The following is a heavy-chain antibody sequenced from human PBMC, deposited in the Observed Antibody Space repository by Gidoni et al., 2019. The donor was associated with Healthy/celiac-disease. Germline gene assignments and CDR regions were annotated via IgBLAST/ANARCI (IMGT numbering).Heavy chain of an antibody. V-gene: IGHV3-74*01. D-gene: IGHD1-26*01. CDR3: ARAPYSAGFDI. CDR2: INSDGSRT. J-gene: IGHJ3*02. CDR1: GFTFSSYW. Sequence: EFQLVESGGGLVQPGGSLRLSCAASGFTFSSYWMHWVRQAPGKGLVWVSRINSDGSRTNYADSVKGRFTIARDNAKNTLYLQMNSLRAEDTAVYYCARAPYSAGFDIWGQGTMVTVSS.